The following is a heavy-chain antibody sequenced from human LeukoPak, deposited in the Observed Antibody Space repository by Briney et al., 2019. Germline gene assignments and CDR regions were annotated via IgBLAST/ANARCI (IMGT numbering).Heavy chain of an antibody. CDR2: IYYSGST. Sequence: SETLSLTCTVSGGSISSYYWSWIRQPPGKGLEWIGYIYYSGSTNYNPSLKSRVTISVDTSKNQFPLKLSSVTAADTAVYYCARLEEESSRFDYWGQGALVTVSS. D-gene: IGHD6-13*01. V-gene: IGHV4-59*08. CDR1: GGSISSYY. J-gene: IGHJ4*02. CDR3: ARLEEESSRFDY.